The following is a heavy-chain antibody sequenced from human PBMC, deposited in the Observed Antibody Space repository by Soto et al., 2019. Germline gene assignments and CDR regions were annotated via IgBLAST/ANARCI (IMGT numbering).Heavy chain of an antibody. CDR1: GYAFTGYY. Sequence: ASVKVSCKSSGYAFTGYYIHWVRQAPGQGLEWMGWINPNSGDTNYAQKFQGRVTMTRDTSFSTAYMELSSLRSDDTAVYYCSTRYSYVHFWGQGTLVTVSS. CDR2: INPNSGDT. D-gene: IGHD5-18*01. V-gene: IGHV1-2*02. J-gene: IGHJ4*02. CDR3: STRYSYVHF.